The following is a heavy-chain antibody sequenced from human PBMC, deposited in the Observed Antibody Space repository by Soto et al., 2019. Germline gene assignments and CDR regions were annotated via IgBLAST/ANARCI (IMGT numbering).Heavy chain of an antibody. J-gene: IGHJ5*02. D-gene: IGHD6-19*01. CDR3: ARDRAKTEYTSGWYSRGWFDP. CDR1: GFTFSSYG. Sequence: QVQLVESGGGVVQPGRSLRLSCAASGFTFSSYGMHWVRQAPGKGLEWVAVIWYDGSNKYYADSVKGRFTISRDNSKNTLYRQINSLRAEATAVYYCARDRAKTEYTSGWYSRGWFDPWGQGTLVTVSS. CDR2: IWYDGSNK. V-gene: IGHV3-33*01.